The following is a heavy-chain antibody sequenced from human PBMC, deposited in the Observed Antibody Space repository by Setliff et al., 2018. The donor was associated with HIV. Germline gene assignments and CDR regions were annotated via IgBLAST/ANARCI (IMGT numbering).Heavy chain of an antibody. V-gene: IGHV1-69*13. J-gene: IGHJ4*02. CDR2: IIPMFGTT. CDR1: GGTFSNFA. D-gene: IGHD6-19*01. Sequence: SVKVSCKASGGTFSNFAISWGRQVPGQGLEWMGEIIPMFGTTNYAQKIQGRVTITADESTTTVYMELSSLRSDDTAVYYCARGVSVVTYISGWYDRYYLDSWGQGTLVTVSS. CDR3: ARGVSVVTYISGWYDRYYLDS.